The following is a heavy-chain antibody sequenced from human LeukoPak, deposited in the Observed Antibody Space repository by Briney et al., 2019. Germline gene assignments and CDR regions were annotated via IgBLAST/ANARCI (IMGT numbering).Heavy chain of an antibody. D-gene: IGHD1-7*01. CDR2: ISGNGVNT. J-gene: IGHJ6*02. V-gene: IGHV3-23*01. Sequence: GGSLRLSCAASGFTFSSYGMNWVRQAPGKGLEWVSSISGNGVNTYYADSVQGRFTISRDNSKNTLSLQMNSLRAEDTAVYFCAKVNWNYVAYYYYGMDVWGQGTTVTVSS. CDR3: AKVNWNYVAYYYYGMDV. CDR1: GFTFSSYG.